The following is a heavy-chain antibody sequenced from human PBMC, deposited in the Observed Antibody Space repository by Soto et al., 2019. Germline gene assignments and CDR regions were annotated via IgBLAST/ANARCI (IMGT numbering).Heavy chain of an antibody. Sequence: SETLSLSCAVYGGSFSGYYWSWIRQPPGKGLEWIGEINHSGSTNYNPSLKSRVTISVDTSKNQFSLKLSSVTAADTAVYYCARGRGYRYGYDYWGQGTLVTVSS. CDR1: GGSFSGYY. V-gene: IGHV4-34*01. J-gene: IGHJ4*02. CDR2: INHSGST. D-gene: IGHD5-18*01. CDR3: ARGRGYRYGYDY.